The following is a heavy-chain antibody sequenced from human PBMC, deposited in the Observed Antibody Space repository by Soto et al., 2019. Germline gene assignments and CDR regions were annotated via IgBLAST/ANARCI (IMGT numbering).Heavy chain of an antibody. CDR1: GGTFSSYA. J-gene: IGHJ5*02. Sequence: QVQLVQSGAEVKKPGSSVKVSCKASGGTFSSYAISWVRQAPGQGLEWMGGIIPIFGTANYAQKFQGRVTITADESTSTAYMELSSLRSEDTAVYYCARDYHVPAAIESRYNWFDPWGQGTLVTVSS. V-gene: IGHV1-69*01. CDR2: IIPIFGTA. CDR3: ARDYHVPAAIESRYNWFDP. D-gene: IGHD2-2*01.